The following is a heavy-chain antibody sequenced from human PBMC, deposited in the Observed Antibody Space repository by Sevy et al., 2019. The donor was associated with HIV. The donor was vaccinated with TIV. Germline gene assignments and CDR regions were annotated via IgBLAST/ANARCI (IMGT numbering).Heavy chain of an antibody. Sequence: GGCLRLSCAASGFSVSNSYMSWVRQAPGKGLEWISVIYAGGDTYYADSVKGRFTVSRDSSKNTLYLQVNSLRTEDTAVYYCARDPFQTFGFWGQGTLVTVSS. V-gene: IGHV3-66*02. J-gene: IGHJ4*02. CDR2: IYAGGDT. CDR3: ARDPFQTFGF. CDR1: GFSVSNSY.